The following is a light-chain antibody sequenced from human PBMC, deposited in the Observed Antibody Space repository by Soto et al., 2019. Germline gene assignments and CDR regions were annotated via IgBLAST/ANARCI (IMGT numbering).Light chain of an antibody. CDR2: GAT. Sequence: TQSPATLSLSPGDRATLSCRASQSVNSYLSWYQQKPGQAPRLLIHGATTRATGIPAGFSGSGSGTEFTLTISSLQSEDFAVYYCQQYNNWPRTFGQGTKVDIK. V-gene: IGKV3-15*01. CDR1: QSVNSY. CDR3: QQYNNWPRT. J-gene: IGKJ1*01.